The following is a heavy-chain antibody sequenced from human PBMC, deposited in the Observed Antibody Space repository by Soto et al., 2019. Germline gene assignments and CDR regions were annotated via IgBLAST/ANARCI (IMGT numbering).Heavy chain of an antibody. V-gene: IGHV4-34*01. J-gene: IGHJ5*02. CDR3: AKPNWNHNLLDP. D-gene: IGHD1-1*01. CDR2: INHRGST. CDR1: GGSFSGYY. Sequence: SETLSLTCAVFGGSFSGYYWSWIRQPPGKGLEWIGEINHRGSTNYNPSLKSRVTMSVDTSKNQFSLKLTSMTAADTAVYYCAKPNWNHNLLDPCGQGPLVTVYS.